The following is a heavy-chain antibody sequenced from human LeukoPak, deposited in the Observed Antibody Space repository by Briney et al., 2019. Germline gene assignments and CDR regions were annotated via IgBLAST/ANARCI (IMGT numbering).Heavy chain of an antibody. D-gene: IGHD1-26*01. CDR2: ISGSGDNT. Sequence: GGSLRLSCAASGITFSTYAMNWVRQAPGKGLEWVSAISGSGDNTYYADSVKGRFTISRDNSKNTLYLQMNSLRAEDTAVYYCAKSGGSYPYYFDYWGQGTLVTVSS. V-gene: IGHV3-23*01. CDR1: GITFSTYA. CDR3: AKSGGSYPYYFDY. J-gene: IGHJ4*02.